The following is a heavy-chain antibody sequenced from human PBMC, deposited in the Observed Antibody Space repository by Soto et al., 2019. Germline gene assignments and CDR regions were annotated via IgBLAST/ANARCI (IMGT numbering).Heavy chain of an antibody. J-gene: IGHJ6*02. V-gene: IGHV1-69*18. CDR2: IIPFIGTA. D-gene: IGHD4-4*01. Sequence: QVQLVQSGAEVKKPGSSVTVSCKASGGTFSSYAISWVRQAPGQGLEWMGRIIPFIGTANYAQKFQGRVTMTADESTSKAYMALTSLRSEDTAVYYCARVVMTTVPASDYYGMDVWGQGTTVTVSS. CDR1: GGTFSSYA. CDR3: ARVVMTTVPASDYYGMDV.